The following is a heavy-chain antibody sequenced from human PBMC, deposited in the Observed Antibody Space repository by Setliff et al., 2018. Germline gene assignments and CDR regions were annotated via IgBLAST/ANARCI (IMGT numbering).Heavy chain of an antibody. J-gene: IGHJ4*02. CDR2: ISYDGSNK. D-gene: IGHD6-19*01. Sequence: PGGSLRLSCAASGFTFSSYAMHWVRQAPGKGLEWVAVISYDGSNKYYADSVKGRFTISRDNSKNTLYLQMNSLRPEDTAVYYCAKDSLSGWSAVDYWGQGTLVTVSS. CDR3: AKDSLSGWSAVDY. V-gene: IGHV3-30-3*01. CDR1: GFTFSSYA.